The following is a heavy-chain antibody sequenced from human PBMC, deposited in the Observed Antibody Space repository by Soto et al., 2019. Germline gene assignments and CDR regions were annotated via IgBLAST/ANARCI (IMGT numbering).Heavy chain of an antibody. CDR3: AGAYGDYRNWFDP. V-gene: IGHV1-18*01. J-gene: IGHJ5*02. CDR1: GYTLTSYG. D-gene: IGHD4-17*01. Sequence: QVQLVQSGAEVKKPGASVKVSCKASGYTLTSYGISWVRQAPGQGLEWMGWISAYNGNTNYAQKLQGRVTMTTDTSTSTAHMELRSPRSDDTAVYYCAGAYGDYRNWFDPWGHGTLVTVSS. CDR2: ISAYNGNT.